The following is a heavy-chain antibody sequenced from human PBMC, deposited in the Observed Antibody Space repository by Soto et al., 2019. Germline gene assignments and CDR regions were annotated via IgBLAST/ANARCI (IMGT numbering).Heavy chain of an antibody. Sequence: QVRLVESGGGVVQPGTSLRLSCAASGFTFTSYGMHWVRQAPGKGLEWVAVISYDGRYKYYGDSVKGRFTISRDNSQNTLALQMNSLRAEDTAVYFCAKGGRTSSSWYGEGMDYWGQGTLVTVSS. D-gene: IGHD6-13*01. CDR3: AKGGRTSSSWYGEGMDY. CDR2: ISYDGRYK. CDR1: GFTFTSYG. V-gene: IGHV3-30*18. J-gene: IGHJ4*02.